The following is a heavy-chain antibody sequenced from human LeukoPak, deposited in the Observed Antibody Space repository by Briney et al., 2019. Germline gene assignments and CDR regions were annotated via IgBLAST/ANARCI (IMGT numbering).Heavy chain of an antibody. V-gene: IGHV3-64D*06. CDR2: ITGNGGST. CDR1: GFTFSTYI. CDR3: ARRDDYSAYDC. J-gene: IGHJ4*02. Sequence: GGSLSLSCSASGFTFSTYIMHWVRQAPGKGLETVSAITGNGGSTFYADSVKGRFTISRDNSKNTLYLQMSSLRAEDTAMYYCARRDDYSAYDCWGQGTLVTVSS. D-gene: IGHD5-24*01.